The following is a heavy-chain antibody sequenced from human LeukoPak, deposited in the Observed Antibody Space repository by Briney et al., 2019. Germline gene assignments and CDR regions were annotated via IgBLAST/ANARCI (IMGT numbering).Heavy chain of an antibody. Sequence: SETLSLTCAVYGGSFSGYYWSWIRQPPGKGLEWIGEINHSGSTNYNPSLKSRVTISVDTSKNQFSLKLSSVTAADTAVYYCARLLLRYSSSLGTNWFDPWGQGTLVTVSS. V-gene: IGHV4-34*01. CDR2: INHSGST. J-gene: IGHJ5*02. CDR3: ARLLLRYSSSLGTNWFDP. D-gene: IGHD6-6*01. CDR1: GGSFSGYY.